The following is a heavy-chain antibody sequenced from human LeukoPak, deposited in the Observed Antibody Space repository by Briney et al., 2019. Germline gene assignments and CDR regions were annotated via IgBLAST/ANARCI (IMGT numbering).Heavy chain of an antibody. J-gene: IGHJ6*02. Sequence: ASVKVSCKASGYSFSTYDINWVRQAPGQGLEWMGLMNPNSGRTDYAQKFQGRVTMTRDTSISTAYMELSSLRSEDTAVYFCARGASGYGEGMDVWGQGTTVIVSS. CDR1: GYSFSTYD. D-gene: IGHD3-10*01. CDR3: ARGASGYGEGMDV. V-gene: IGHV1-8*01. CDR2: MNPNSGRT.